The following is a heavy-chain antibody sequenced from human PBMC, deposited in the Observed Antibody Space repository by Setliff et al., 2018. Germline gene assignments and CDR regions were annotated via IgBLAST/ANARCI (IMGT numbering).Heavy chain of an antibody. CDR2: IKTKTDGGTT. J-gene: IGHJ4*02. V-gene: IGHV3-15*01. Sequence: GGSLRLSCAGFGFTFSKAWMSWVRQAPGKGLEWVGRIKTKTDGGTTDYAAPVKGRFTISRDDSRNTLYLQMNSLKTEDTAVYYCTTAPLAAASTCWGQGTLVTVSS. CDR1: GFTFSKAW. D-gene: IGHD6-13*01. CDR3: TTAPLAAASTC.